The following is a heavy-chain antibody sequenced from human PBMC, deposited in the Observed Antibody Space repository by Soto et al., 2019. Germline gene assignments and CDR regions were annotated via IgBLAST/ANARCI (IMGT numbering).Heavy chain of an antibody. D-gene: IGHD4-17*01. CDR1: GYTFTRYG. J-gene: IGHJ4*02. CDR3: ARDPYGDYALYYFDY. CDR2: ISAHNGNT. Sequence: QVQLVQSGAEVKKPGASVKVSCKASGYTFTRYGISWVRQAPGQGLEWMGWISAHNGNTNYVQKLQGRVTMTTDTSTSTAYMELRSLRSDDTAVYYCARDPYGDYALYYFDYWGQGTLVTVSS. V-gene: IGHV1-18*01.